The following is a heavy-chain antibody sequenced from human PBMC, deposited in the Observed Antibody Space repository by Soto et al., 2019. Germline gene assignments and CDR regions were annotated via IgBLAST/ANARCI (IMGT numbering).Heavy chain of an antibody. V-gene: IGHV3-21*01. CDR2: ISSSSSYI. CDR1: GFTFSSYS. J-gene: IGHJ4*02. D-gene: IGHD2-2*01. CDR3: ARDRGVYCSSTSCQSFDY. Sequence: PGGSLRLSCAASGFTFSSYSMNWVRQAPGKGLEWVSSISSSSSYIYYADSVKGRFTISRDNAKNSLYLQMNSLRAEDTAVYYCARDRGVYCSSTSCQSFDYWGQGTLVTVSS.